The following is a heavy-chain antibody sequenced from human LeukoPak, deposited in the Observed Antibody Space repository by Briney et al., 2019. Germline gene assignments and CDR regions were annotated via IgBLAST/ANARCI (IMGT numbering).Heavy chain of an antibody. Sequence: GGSLRLSCAASGFTFGNEAMSWVRQAPERGLEWVSSISAGGGTTYYADSVKGRFTISRDNSKNTLYLQMNSLRAEDTAVYYCAKYLGLLWFGEPFDSWGQGTLVTVSS. CDR3: AKYLGLLWFGEPFDS. CDR1: GFTFGNEA. J-gene: IGHJ5*01. CDR2: ISAGGGTT. D-gene: IGHD3-10*01. V-gene: IGHV3-23*01.